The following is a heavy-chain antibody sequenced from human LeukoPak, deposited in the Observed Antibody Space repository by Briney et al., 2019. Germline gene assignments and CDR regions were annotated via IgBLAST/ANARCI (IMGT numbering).Heavy chain of an antibody. V-gene: IGHV3-30*03. CDR2: ISYAGSKK. D-gene: IGHD3-22*01. CDR3: ARVISGYYCDH. CDR1: GFTFSNYG. Sequence: GPLRLSCAASGFTFSNYGMHWVRQAPGKGLEWAAFISYAGSKKYYADSVKGRFTISRDNSKNTLYLQMNSLRTDDTAVYYCARVISGYYCDHWGQGTLVTVSS. J-gene: IGHJ4*02.